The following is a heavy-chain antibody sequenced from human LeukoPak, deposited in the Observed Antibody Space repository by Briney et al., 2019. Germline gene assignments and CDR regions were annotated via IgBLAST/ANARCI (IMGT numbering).Heavy chain of an antibody. Sequence: ASVKVSCKASGYTFTGYYMHWVRQAPGQGLEWMGWINPNSGGTNYAQKFQGRVTMTRDTSISTAYVELSRLRSDDTAVYYCAIPYYGSGSYPFDYWGQGTLVTVSS. D-gene: IGHD3-10*01. CDR2: INPNSGGT. J-gene: IGHJ4*02. CDR3: AIPYYGSGSYPFDY. CDR1: GYTFTGYY. V-gene: IGHV1-2*02.